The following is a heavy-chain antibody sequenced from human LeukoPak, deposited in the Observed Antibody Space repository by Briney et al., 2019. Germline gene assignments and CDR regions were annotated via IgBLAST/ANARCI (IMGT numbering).Heavy chain of an antibody. CDR1: GGSISSGSYY. CDR2: IYTSGST. D-gene: IGHD3-3*01. Sequence: SETLCLTCTVSGGSISSGSYYWSWIRQPAGKGLEWIGRIYTSGSTNYNPSLKSRVTISVDTSKNQFSLKLSSVTAADTAVYYCARGGPTTYYDFWSGSGNWFDPWGQGTLVTVSS. J-gene: IGHJ5*02. CDR3: ARGGPTTYYDFWSGSGNWFDP. V-gene: IGHV4-61*02.